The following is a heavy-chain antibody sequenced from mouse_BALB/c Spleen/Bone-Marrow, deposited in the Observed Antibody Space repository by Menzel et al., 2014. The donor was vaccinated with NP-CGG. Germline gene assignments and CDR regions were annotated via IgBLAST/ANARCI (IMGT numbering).Heavy chain of an antibody. CDR2: ISTYYGDA. CDR3: ARRGRYDGFDY. V-gene: IGHV1S137*01. Sequence: QVQLQQSGAELVRPGVSVKISCKGSGYTFTDYAMHWVKQSHAKSLEWIGVISTYYGDASYNQKFKGKATMTVDKSSSTAYMELARLTSEDSAIHYCARRGRYDGFDYWGQGTTLSVSS. CDR1: GYTFTDYA. D-gene: IGHD2-14*01. J-gene: IGHJ2*01.